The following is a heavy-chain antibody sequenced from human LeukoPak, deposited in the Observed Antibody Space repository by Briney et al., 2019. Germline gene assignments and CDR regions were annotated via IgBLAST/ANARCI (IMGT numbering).Heavy chain of an antibody. Sequence: SETLSLTCTVSGGSISSYYWSWIRQPPGKGLEWIGYIYYSGSTNYNPSLKSRVTISVDTSKNQFSLKLSSVTAADTAVYYCARDQRISGHFDYWGQGTLVTVSS. V-gene: IGHV4-59*01. CDR1: GGSISSYY. J-gene: IGHJ4*02. CDR2: IYYSGST. D-gene: IGHD2-15*01. CDR3: ARDQRISGHFDY.